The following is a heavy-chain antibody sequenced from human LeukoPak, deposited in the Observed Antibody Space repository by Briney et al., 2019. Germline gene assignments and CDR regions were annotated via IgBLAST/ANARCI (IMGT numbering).Heavy chain of an antibody. CDR3: AKLTTS. Sequence: GGSLRLSCAASGFTFSSYGIHWVRQAPGKGLEWVSVISKNGDTTYYADSVKGRFTISRDNSKNTLYLQMNSLRAEDTAVYYCAKLTTSWGQGTLVTVPS. J-gene: IGHJ4*02. CDR2: ISKNGDTT. CDR1: GFTFSSYG. V-gene: IGHV3-23*01. D-gene: IGHD4-11*01.